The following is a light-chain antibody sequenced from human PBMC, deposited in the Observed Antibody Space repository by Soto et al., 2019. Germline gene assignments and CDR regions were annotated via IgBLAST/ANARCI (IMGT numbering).Light chain of an antibody. CDR2: GAS. J-gene: IGKJ2*01. Sequence: EIVLTQSPGTLSLSPGERATLSCRASQSVGGNLAWYQQNPAQAPRLLIYGASSRATGIPDRFSGSGSGTDFTLTISRLEPEDFAVYYCQHYGSSPPYTFGQGTKLEIK. V-gene: IGKV3-20*01. CDR3: QHYGSSPPYT. CDR1: QSVGGN.